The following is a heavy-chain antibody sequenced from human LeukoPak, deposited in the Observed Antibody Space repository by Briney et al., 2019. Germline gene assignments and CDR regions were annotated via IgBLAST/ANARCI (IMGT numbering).Heavy chain of an antibody. J-gene: IGHJ3*02. CDR1: GYSISNSYY. CDR3: ARDYYDSSGYYFGDAFDI. D-gene: IGHD3-22*01. CDR2: IYDSGSS. Sequence: SETLSLTCSVSGYSISNSYYWGWIRQPPGKGLEWIGSIYDSGSSYYNPSLKSRVTISVDTSKNQLSLKVSSVTAADTAVYYCARDYYDSSGYYFGDAFDIWGQGTMVTVSS. V-gene: IGHV4-38-2*02.